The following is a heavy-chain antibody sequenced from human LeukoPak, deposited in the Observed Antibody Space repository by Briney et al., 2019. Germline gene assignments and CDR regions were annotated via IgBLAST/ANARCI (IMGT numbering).Heavy chain of an antibody. CDR1: GFSFSSYS. V-gene: IGHV3-21*01. Sequence: PGGSLRLSCAASGFSFSSYSMNWVRQAPGKGLEWVSSITSSSSYIYYADSVKGRFTISRDNAKNSLYLQMNSLRAEDTAVYYRAVVRGVIWSVFMDVWGKGTTVTISS. CDR3: AVVRGVIWSVFMDV. D-gene: IGHD3-10*01. CDR2: ITSSSSYI. J-gene: IGHJ6*03.